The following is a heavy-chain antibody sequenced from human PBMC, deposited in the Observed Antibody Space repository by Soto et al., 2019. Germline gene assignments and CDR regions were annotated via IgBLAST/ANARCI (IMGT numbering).Heavy chain of an antibody. J-gene: IGHJ5*02. Sequence: SETLSLTCTVSGGSISSYYWSWIRQPPGKGLEWIGYIYYSGSTNYNPSLKSRVTISVDTSKNQFSLKLSSVTAADTAVYYCARDRYYEHWFDPWGQGTLVTVSS. V-gene: IGHV4-59*01. CDR3: ARDRYYEHWFDP. CDR1: GGSISSYY. CDR2: IYYSGST. D-gene: IGHD3-22*01.